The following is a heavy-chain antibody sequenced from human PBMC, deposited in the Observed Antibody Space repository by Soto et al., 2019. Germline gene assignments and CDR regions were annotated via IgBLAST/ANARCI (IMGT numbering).Heavy chain of an antibody. CDR1: GFTFSSYG. Sequence: GGSLRLSCAASGFTFSSYGMHWVRQAPGKGLEWVAVIWYDGSNKYYADSVKGRFTISRDNSKNTLYLQMNSLRAEDTAVYYCARDLSVVVPADNYYYYYGMDVWGQGPTVTVS. V-gene: IGHV3-33*01. D-gene: IGHD2-2*01. J-gene: IGHJ6*02. CDR3: ARDLSVVVPADNYYYYYGMDV. CDR2: IWYDGSNK.